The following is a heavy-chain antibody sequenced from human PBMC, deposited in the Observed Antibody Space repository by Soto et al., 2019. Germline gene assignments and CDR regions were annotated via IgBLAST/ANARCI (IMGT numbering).Heavy chain of an antibody. D-gene: IGHD2-2*02. CDR2: ISYDGSNK. CDR1: GFTFSSYG. J-gene: IGHJ6*02. CDR3: AKWGYCSSTSCYTYYYYGMDV. V-gene: IGHV3-30*18. Sequence: QVQLVESGGGVVQPGRSLRLSCAASGFTFSSYGMHWVRQAPGKGLVWVAVISYDGSNKYYADSVKGRFTISRDNSKNTRYLQMNSLRAEDTAVYYCAKWGYCSSTSCYTYYYYGMDVWGQGTTVTVSS.